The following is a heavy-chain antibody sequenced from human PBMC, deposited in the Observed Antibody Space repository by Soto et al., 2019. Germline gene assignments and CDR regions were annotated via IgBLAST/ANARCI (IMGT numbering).Heavy chain of an antibody. Sequence: PSETLSLTCTVSGGSISSSSYYWGWIRQPPGKGLEWIGSIYYSGSTYYNPSLKSRVTISVDTSKNQFSLKLSSVTAADTAVYYFASPVSGWYDVFDIWGQGTMVTVSS. CDR3: ASPVSGWYDVFDI. CDR2: IYYSGST. CDR1: GGSISSSSYY. D-gene: IGHD6-19*01. J-gene: IGHJ3*02. V-gene: IGHV4-39*01.